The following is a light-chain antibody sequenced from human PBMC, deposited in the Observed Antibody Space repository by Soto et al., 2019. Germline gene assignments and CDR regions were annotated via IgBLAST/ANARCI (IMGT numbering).Light chain of an antibody. J-gene: IGLJ3*02. CDR3: SSYTNSTTLVV. Sequence: QSALTQPASVSGSPGQSITISCTGTSSDVGGYDYVSWYQQHPGKAPTLKIYEVSNRPSGVSNRFSGSKSGSTASLTISGLQAEDEVDYFCSSYTNSTTLVVFGGGTKVTVL. CDR2: EVS. CDR1: SSDVGGYDY. V-gene: IGLV2-14*01.